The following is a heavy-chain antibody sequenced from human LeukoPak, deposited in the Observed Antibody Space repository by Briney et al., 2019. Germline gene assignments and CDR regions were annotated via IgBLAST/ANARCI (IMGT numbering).Heavy chain of an antibody. CDR3: VKDADYDILTGYYTPDY. Sequence: PGGSLRLSCSASGFTFSSYAMHWVRQAPGEGLEYVSAISSNGGSTYYADSVKGRFTISRDNSKNTLYLQMSSLRAEDTAVYYCVKDADYDILTGYYTPDYWGQGTLVTVSS. CDR2: ISSNGGST. V-gene: IGHV3-64D*06. J-gene: IGHJ4*02. D-gene: IGHD3-9*01. CDR1: GFTFSSYA.